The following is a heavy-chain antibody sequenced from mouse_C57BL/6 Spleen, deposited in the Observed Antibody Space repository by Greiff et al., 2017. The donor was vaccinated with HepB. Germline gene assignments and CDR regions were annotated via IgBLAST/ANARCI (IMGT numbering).Heavy chain of an antibody. CDR3: ASSYDYEDWFAY. V-gene: IGHV1-55*01. CDR2: IYPGSGST. Sequence: QVQLQQPGAELVKPGASVKMSCKASGYTFTSYWITWVKQRPGQGLEWIGDIYPGSGSTNYNEKFKSKATLTVDTSSSTAYMQLSSLTSEDSAVYYCASSYDYEDWFAYWGQGTLVTVSA. D-gene: IGHD2-4*01. J-gene: IGHJ3*01. CDR1: GYTFTSYW.